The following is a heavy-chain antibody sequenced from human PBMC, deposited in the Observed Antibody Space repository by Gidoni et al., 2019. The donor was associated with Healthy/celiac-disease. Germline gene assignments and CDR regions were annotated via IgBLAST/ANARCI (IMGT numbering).Heavy chain of an antibody. CDR2: IDPSDSYT. Sequence: EVQLVQSGAEVKKPGESLRISCKGSGYSFTSYWISWVRQMPGKGLEWMGRIDPSDSYTNYSPSFQGHVTISADKSISTAYLQWSSLKASDTAMYYCARELERPSNPLYYYGMDVWGQGTTVTVSS. V-gene: IGHV5-10-1*01. CDR1: GYSFTSYW. CDR3: ARELERPSNPLYYYGMDV. D-gene: IGHD1-1*01. J-gene: IGHJ6*02.